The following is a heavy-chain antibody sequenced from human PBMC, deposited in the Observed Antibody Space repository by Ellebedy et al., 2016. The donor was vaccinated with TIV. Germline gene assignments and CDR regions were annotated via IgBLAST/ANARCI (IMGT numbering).Heavy chain of an antibody. J-gene: IGHJ2*01. CDR3: AKEAIFQSPLGNWYFDL. CDR1: GFTFDDYA. Sequence: PGGSLRLSCAASGFTFDDYAMHWVRQAPGKGLEWVAGISWNSGSIGYADSVKGRFTISSDNAEDSLYLQMSRRRAEDMALYFCAKEAIFQSPLGNWYFDLWGRGTLVTVSS. V-gene: IGHV3-9*03. D-gene: IGHD2-21*01. CDR2: ISWNSGSI.